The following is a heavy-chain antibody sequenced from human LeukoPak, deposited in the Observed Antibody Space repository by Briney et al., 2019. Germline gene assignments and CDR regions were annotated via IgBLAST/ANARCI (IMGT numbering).Heavy chain of an antibody. J-gene: IGHJ4*02. CDR1: GGSISSGGYS. Sequence: SETLSLTCAVSGGSISSGGYSWSWIRQPPGKGLEGMGYIYHSGSTYYNPSLKSRVTISVDRSKNQFSLKLSSVTAADTAVYYCARDLGYGDPFDYWGQGTLVTVSS. V-gene: IGHV4-30-2*01. CDR3: ARDLGYGDPFDY. CDR2: IYHSGST. D-gene: IGHD4-17*01.